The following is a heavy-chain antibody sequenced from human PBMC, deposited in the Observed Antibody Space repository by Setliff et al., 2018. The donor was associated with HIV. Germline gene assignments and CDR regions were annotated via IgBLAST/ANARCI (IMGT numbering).Heavy chain of an antibody. CDR3: TRRGADSYYPRPLDV. V-gene: IGHV4-39*07. CDR2: IYHTGST. D-gene: IGHD3-10*01. J-gene: IGHJ6*04. CDR1: GGSISSGSYY. Sequence: SETLSLTCTVSGGSISSGSYYWGWIRQPPGNGLEWIGSIYHTGSTYYKPSLKSRVTISVDTSKNQFSLRLSSVAAADTAIYYCTRRGADSYYPRPLDVWGKGTTVTVSS.